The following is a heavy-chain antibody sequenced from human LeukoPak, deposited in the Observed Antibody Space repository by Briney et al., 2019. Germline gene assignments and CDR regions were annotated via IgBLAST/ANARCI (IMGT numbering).Heavy chain of an antibody. CDR2: ISSSSSYI. D-gene: IGHD3-22*01. CDR3: ARDGVPFTMIDAFDI. J-gene: IGHJ3*02. Sequence: GGSLRLSCAASGFTFSSYSMNWVRQAPGKGLEWVSSISSSSSYIYYADSVKGRFTISRDNAKNSLCLQMNSLRAEDTAVYYCARDGVPFTMIDAFDIWGQGTMVTVSS. CDR1: GFTFSSYS. V-gene: IGHV3-21*01.